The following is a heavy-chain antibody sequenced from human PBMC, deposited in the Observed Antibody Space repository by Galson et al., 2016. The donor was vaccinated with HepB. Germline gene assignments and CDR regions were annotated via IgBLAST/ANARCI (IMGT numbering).Heavy chain of an antibody. J-gene: IGHJ5*02. CDR1: GFAFRSYF. CDR3: AKLLTDYLNWFDP. D-gene: IGHD1-20*01. Sequence: SLRLSCAASGFAFRSYFMSWVSQAPGKGLEWVSAISGSSDDTYYADSVKGRFTISRDNSKNTLYLQVNSLRVEDAATYYCAKLLTDYLNWFDPWGQGTPVTVSS. V-gene: IGHV3-23*01. CDR2: ISGSSDDT.